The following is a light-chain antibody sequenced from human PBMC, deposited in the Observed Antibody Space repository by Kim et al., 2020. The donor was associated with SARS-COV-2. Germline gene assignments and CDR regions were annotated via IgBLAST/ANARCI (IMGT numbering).Light chain of an antibody. V-gene: IGKV3-20*01. J-gene: IGKJ2*01. Sequence: WSQGERATLSCRASQSVGSNYLAWYQQKPGQAPRLVMYGASSRATDIPDRFSGSGSGTDFTLTINRLEPEDFAVYYCHQYGDSPDTFGQGTKLEI. CDR3: HQYGDSPDT. CDR2: GAS. CDR1: QSVGSNY.